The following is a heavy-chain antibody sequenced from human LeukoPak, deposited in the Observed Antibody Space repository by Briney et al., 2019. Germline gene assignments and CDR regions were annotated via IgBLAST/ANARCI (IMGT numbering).Heavy chain of an antibody. J-gene: IGHJ5*02. Sequence: GASVKVSCKASGYTFTNFGVSWVRQAPGQGLEWMGWISTSSGNTDYAPKFQARVTMTTDTSSTTAYMEVRSLRSDDAAVYYCARDLGFCGSYRFDHWGQGTLVTVSS. CDR3: ARDLGFCGSYRFDH. D-gene: IGHD1-26*01. V-gene: IGHV1-18*01. CDR1: GYTFTNFG. CDR2: ISTSSGNT.